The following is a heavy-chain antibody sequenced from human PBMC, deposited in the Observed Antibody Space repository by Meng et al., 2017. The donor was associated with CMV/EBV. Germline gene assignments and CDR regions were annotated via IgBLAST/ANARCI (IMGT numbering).Heavy chain of an antibody. D-gene: IGHD6-19*01. CDR3: ARLRSSGWFLDY. Sequence: CKGSGYNFPTYWISWVRQMPGNGLEWMGRIDPADSYTNYNPSFRGHVTISADKSITTAYLQWSSLKASDTAMYYCARLRSSGWFLDYWGQGTLVTVSS. V-gene: IGHV5-10-1*01. J-gene: IGHJ4*02. CDR2: IDPADSYT. CDR1: GYNFPTYW.